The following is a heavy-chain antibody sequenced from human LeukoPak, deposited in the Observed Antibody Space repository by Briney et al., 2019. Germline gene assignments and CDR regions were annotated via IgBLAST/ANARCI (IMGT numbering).Heavy chain of an antibody. CDR1: GFTFSSYG. V-gene: IGHV3-30*18. D-gene: IGHD2-15*01. CDR2: ISYDGSNK. J-gene: IGHJ3*02. Sequence: GGSLRLSCAASGFTFSSYGMHWVRQAPGKGLEWVAVISYDGSNKYYADSVKGRFTISRDNSKNTLYLQMNSLRAEDTAVYYCAKDSGYCSGGSCYTRAQPRYAFDIWGQGTMVTVSS. CDR3: AKDSGYCSGGSCYTRAQPRYAFDI.